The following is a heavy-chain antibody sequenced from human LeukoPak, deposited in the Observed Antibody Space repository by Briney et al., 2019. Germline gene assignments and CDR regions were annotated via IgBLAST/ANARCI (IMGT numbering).Heavy chain of an antibody. CDR3: TTLPTPNWSYYYYYYMDV. CDR1: GFTFSNAW. D-gene: IGHD1-1*01. V-gene: IGHV3-15*01. CDR2: IKSKTDGGTT. Sequence: GGSLRLSCAASGFTFSNAWMSWVRQAPGKGLEWVGRIKSKTDGGTTDYAAPVKGRFTISRDDSKNTLYLQMNSLKTEDTAVYYCTTLPTPNWSYYYYYYMDVWGKGTTVTVSS. J-gene: IGHJ6*03.